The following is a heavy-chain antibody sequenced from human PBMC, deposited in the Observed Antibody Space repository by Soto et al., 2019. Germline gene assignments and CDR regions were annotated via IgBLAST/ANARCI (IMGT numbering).Heavy chain of an antibody. Sequence: PGGSLRLSCAASGFTFSSYAMSWVRQAPGKGLEWVSGISGGGGSTYYADSVKGRFTISRDNSKNTLHLQMNSLRAEDTAVYYYARVRGTVKKGGYYYCGMDVWGQGTTVTVSS. V-gene: IGHV3-23*01. CDR1: GFTFSSYA. CDR2: ISGGGGST. CDR3: ARVRGTVKKGGYYYCGMDV. J-gene: IGHJ6*02. D-gene: IGHD4-17*01.